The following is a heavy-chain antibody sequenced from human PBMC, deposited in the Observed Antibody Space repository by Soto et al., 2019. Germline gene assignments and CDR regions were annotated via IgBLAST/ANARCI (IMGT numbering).Heavy chain of an antibody. D-gene: IGHD6-13*01. J-gene: IGHJ6*02. CDR1: GGSFSGYY. CDR2: INHSGST. V-gene: IGHV4-34*01. CDR3: ARGKFTIAAAGYYYYYYGMDV. Sequence: SETLSLTCAVYGGSFSGYYWSWIRQPPGKGLEWIGEINHSGSTNYNPSLKSRVTISVDTSKNQFSLKLSSVTAADTAVYYCARGKFTIAAAGYYYYYYGMDVWGQGTTVTVYS.